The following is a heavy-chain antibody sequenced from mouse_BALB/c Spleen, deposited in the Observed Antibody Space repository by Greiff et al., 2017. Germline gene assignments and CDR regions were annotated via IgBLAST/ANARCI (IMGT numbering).Heavy chain of an antibody. CDR2: IWSGGST. J-gene: IGHJ3*01. D-gene: IGHD2-1*01. Sequence: QVQLKESGPGLVQPSQSLSITCTVSGFSLTSYGVHWVRQSPGKGLEWLGVIWSGGSTDYNAAFISRLSISKDNSKSQVFFKMNSLQANDTAIYYCARNSEVYYGNVFAYWGQGTLVTVSA. V-gene: IGHV2-2*02. CDR3: ARNSEVYYGNVFAY. CDR1: GFSLTSYG.